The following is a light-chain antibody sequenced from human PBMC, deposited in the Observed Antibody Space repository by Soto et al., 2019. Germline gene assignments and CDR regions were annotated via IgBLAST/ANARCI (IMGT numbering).Light chain of an antibody. J-gene: IGKJ2*01. CDR3: QQYGGSPLYT. CDR2: GAS. CDR1: QNVLNNY. Sequence: EVVLTQSPGTLSLSPGERATLSCRASQNVLNNYLSWYQQKPGQAPRLLIYGASSRATGIPDRFSGSGSGTDFTLIISRLEPEDFAVYYCQQYGGSPLYTFGRWTKLEIK. V-gene: IGKV3-20*01.